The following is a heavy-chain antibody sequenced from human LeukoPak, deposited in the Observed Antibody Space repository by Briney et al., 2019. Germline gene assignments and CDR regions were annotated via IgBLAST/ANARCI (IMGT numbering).Heavy chain of an antibody. Sequence: QTGGSLRLSCAASGFTFSSYWMSWVRQAPGKGLEWVANIKQDGSEKYYVDSVKGRFTISRDNAKNSLYLQMNSLRAEGTAVYYCARGPLGDSSSSLRLGWGSSRTSWGQGTLVTVSS. D-gene: IGHD6-13*01. V-gene: IGHV3-7*04. CDR2: IKQDGSEK. CDR3: ARGPLGDSSSSLRLGWGSSRTS. CDR1: GFTFSSYW. J-gene: IGHJ4*02.